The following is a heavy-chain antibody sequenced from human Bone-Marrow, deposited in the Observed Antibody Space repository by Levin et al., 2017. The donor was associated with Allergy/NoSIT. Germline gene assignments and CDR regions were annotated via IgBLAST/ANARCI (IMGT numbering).Heavy chain of an antibody. CDR1: GFIFNNAW. V-gene: IGHV3-15*01. D-gene: IGHD3-10*01. CDR2: IKSETDGGTT. CDR3: TTAGEGLTLVRDLGDYDYYMDV. J-gene: IGHJ6*03. Sequence: GESLKISCAASGFIFNNAWMSWVRQAPGKGLEWVGHIKSETDGGTTDYAAPVKGRIIISRDDSKETLYLQMNRLKIEDTAVYYCTTAGEGLTLVRDLGDYDYYMDVWGKGTTVIVSS.